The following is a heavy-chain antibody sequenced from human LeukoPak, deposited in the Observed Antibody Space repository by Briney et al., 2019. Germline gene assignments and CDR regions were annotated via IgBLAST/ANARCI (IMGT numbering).Heavy chain of an antibody. J-gene: IGHJ4*02. D-gene: IGHD2-15*01. CDR2: ISGSGGST. CDR1: RFTFSSYA. CDR3: AKGRYCSGGSCYPHFDY. Sequence: GGSLRLSCAASRFTFSSYAMSWVRQAPGKGLEWVSAISGSGGSTYYADSVKGRFTISRDNSKNTLYLQMNSLRAEDTAVYYCAKGRYCSGGSCYPHFDYWGQGTLVTVSS. V-gene: IGHV3-23*01.